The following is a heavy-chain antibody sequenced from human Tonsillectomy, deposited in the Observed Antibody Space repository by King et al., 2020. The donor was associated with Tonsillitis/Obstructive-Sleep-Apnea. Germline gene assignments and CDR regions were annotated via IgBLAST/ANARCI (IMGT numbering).Heavy chain of an antibody. CDR1: GYNLTELS. CDR2: FDPEDGET. Sequence: QMVPYGAEVKKPGASVKVSCKVSGYNLTELSMHWVRQAPGKGLEWMGGFDPEDGETIYAQKFQGRVTMTEDTSTDTVYMELSSLRSEDTAVYYCATVYCSTTSCYADWFDPWGQGTLITVSS. V-gene: IGHV1-24*01. CDR3: ATVYCSTTSCYADWFDP. D-gene: IGHD2-2*01. J-gene: IGHJ5*02.